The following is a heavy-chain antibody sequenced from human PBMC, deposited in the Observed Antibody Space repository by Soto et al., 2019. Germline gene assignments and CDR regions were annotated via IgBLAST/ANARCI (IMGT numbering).Heavy chain of an antibody. Sequence: SETLSLTCTVSGGSISSYYWSWIRQPPGKGLEWIGYIYYSGGTNYNPSLKSRVTISVDTSKNQFSLKLSSVTAADTAVYYCARRRWLENNYYFDYWGQGTLVPVSS. CDR1: GGSISSYY. CDR2: IYYSGGT. D-gene: IGHD6-19*01. V-gene: IGHV4-59*08. CDR3: ARRRWLENNYYFDY. J-gene: IGHJ4*02.